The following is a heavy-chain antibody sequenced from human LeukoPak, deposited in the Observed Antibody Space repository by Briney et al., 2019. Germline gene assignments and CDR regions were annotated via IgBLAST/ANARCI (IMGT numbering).Heavy chain of an antibody. CDR3: ARGTSTTFDY. V-gene: IGHV3-7*01. CDR2: IKQDGSEK. CDR1: GSTFSSYW. J-gene: IGHJ4*02. D-gene: IGHD2/OR15-2a*01. Sequence: PGGSLRLSCAASGSTFSSYWMSWVRQAPGKGLEWVANIKQDGSEKYYVDSVKGRFTISRDNAKNSLYLQMNSLRAEDTAVYFCARGTSTTFDYWGQGTLVTVSS.